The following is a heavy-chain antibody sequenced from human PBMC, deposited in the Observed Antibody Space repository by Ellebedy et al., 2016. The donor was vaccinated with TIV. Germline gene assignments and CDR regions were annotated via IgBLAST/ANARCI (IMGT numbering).Heavy chain of an antibody. V-gene: IGHV4-59*08. D-gene: IGHD6-19*01. CDR3: ARSPSYSSGWYPDLEEYYYYGMDV. CDR1: GGSISSYY. J-gene: IGHJ6*02. Sequence: MPSETLSLTCTVSGGSISSYYWNWIRQPPGKGLEWIAYIFYSGSTNYNPSLKSRVTLSLDTSKNQFSLRLSSVTAADTAVYYCARSPSYSSGWYPDLEEYYYYGMDVWGQGTTVTVSS. CDR2: IFYSGST.